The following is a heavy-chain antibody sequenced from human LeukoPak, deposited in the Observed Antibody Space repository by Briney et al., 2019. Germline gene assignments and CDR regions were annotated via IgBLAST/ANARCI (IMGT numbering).Heavy chain of an antibody. CDR2: ISYDGSNK. CDR3: ARNFGPYSNILYSLDY. D-gene: IGHD6-13*01. CDR1: GFTFSSYA. Sequence: PGRSLRLSCAASGFTFSSYALHWVRQAPGKGLEWMAVISYDGSNKYYADSVKGRFTISRENSKNTLYLQMNSLRAVDTAVYYCARNFGPYSNILYSLDYWGQGTLVTVSS. J-gene: IGHJ4*02. V-gene: IGHV3-30-3*01.